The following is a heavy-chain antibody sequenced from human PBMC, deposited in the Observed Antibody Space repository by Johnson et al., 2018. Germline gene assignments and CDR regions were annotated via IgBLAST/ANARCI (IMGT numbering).Heavy chain of an antibody. Sequence: QVQLQQWGAGLLKPSETLSLTCAVYGGSSSSFSWSWIRQPPGQGLEWIREIPPRRSTHYNPSPKRRVTTSIDTSNNQFSLNRTSVPAADTALYFFERETPLGRAFWGPGTQVTVSS. CDR1: GGSSSSFS. D-gene: IGHD7-27*01. V-gene: IGHV4-34*01. CDR2: IPPRRST. CDR3: ERETPLGRAF. J-gene: IGHJ4*02.